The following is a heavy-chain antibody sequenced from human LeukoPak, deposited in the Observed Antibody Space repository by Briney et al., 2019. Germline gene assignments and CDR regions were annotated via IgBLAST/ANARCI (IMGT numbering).Heavy chain of an antibody. CDR1: GYTFTSYY. V-gene: IGHV1-2*06. CDR3: ARLTYSSSWKDY. D-gene: IGHD6-13*01. J-gene: IGHJ4*02. Sequence: ASVKVSCKASGYTFTSYYMHWVRQAPGQGLEWMGRINPNSGGTSYAQKFQGRVTMTRDTSISTAYMELSRLRSDDTAVYYCARLTYSSSWKDYWGQGTLVTVSS. CDR2: INPNSGGT.